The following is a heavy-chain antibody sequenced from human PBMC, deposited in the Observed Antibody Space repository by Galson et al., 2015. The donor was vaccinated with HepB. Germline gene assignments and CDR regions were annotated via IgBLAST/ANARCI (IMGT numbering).Heavy chain of an antibody. Sequence: SLRLSCAASGFTFSNYWMTWVRQAPGKGLEWVANIKQDGSEKNYLDSAKGRFTISRDNAKNSLYLQMNSLRAEDTAVYYCARGGAYYYDSSGYDHWGQGTLVTVSS. CDR3: ARGGAYYYDSSGYDH. D-gene: IGHD3-22*01. CDR2: IKQDGSEK. J-gene: IGHJ4*02. V-gene: IGHV3-7*01. CDR1: GFTFSNYW.